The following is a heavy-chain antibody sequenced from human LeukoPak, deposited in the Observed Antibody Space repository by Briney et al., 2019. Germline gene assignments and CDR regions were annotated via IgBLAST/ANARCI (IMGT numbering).Heavy chain of an antibody. Sequence: GASVKVSCKASGYTFTDYYMHWVRQAPGQGLEWVAWINPNSGGIHYAENFEGRVTVTRDTSISTAYMELTRLTSDDTAVYYCARDHGPSSGWLDPWGQGTLVTVSS. CDR3: ARDHGPSSGWLDP. CDR2: INPNSGGI. CDR1: GYTFTDYY. V-gene: IGHV1-2*02. J-gene: IGHJ5*02.